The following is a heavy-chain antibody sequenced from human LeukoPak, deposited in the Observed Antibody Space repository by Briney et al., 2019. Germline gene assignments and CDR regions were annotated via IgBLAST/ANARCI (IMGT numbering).Heavy chain of an antibody. CDR3: VRDAVAGDGREYFHH. V-gene: IGHV1-2*02. J-gene: IGHJ1*01. Sequence: ASVKVSCKASGYTFTGYYMHWVRQAPGQGLEWMGWINPGSGGTNYAQKFQGRVTMTRDKSIRTAYMELSRLRYDDTAVYYCVRDAVAGDGREYFHHWGQGTLVTVSS. D-gene: IGHD6-19*01. CDR1: GYTFTGYY. CDR2: INPGSGGT.